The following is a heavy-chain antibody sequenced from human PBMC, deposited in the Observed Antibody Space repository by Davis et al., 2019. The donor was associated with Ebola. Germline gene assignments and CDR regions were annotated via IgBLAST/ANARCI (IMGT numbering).Heavy chain of an antibody. CDR1: GYTFTRHA. V-gene: IGHV7-4-1*02. J-gene: IGHJ4*02. CDR3: ARESESGIDY. CDR2: INTNTGNP. D-gene: IGHD3-3*01. Sequence: ASVKVSCKASGYTFTRHALNWVRQAPGQGLEWMGWINTNTGNPMYAQGFTGRFVFSLDTSVSTAYLQISSLKAEDTAVYYCARESESGIDYWGRGTLVTVSS.